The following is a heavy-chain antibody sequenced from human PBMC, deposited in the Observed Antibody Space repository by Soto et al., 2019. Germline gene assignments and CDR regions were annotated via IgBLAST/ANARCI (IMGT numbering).Heavy chain of an antibody. V-gene: IGHV3-21*01. D-gene: IGHD3-10*01. J-gene: IGHJ6*02. Sequence: EVQLVESGGGLVKPGGSLRLSCAASGFTFSSYSMNWVRQAPGKGLEWVSSISSSSSYIYYADSVKGRFTISRDNAKNSLYLQRNSLRAEDTAVYYCAREGYGSGVWDPYYYGMDVWGQGTTVTVSS. CDR1: GFTFSSYS. CDR2: ISSSSSYI. CDR3: AREGYGSGVWDPYYYGMDV.